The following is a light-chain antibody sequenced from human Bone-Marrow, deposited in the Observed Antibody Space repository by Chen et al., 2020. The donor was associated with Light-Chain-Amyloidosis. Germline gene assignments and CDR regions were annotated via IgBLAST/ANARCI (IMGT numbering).Light chain of an antibody. CDR2: SNS. J-gene: IGLJ2*01. CDR3: QTYDTTLSAAV. V-gene: IGLV1-40*01. CDR1: SANIGTGYD. Sequence: QSVLTQPPSLSGAPGQRVTISCAGSSANIGTGYDVHWYQQPPGSAPKVVIYSNSNRPSGVPDRFSGSKSGTTASLVITGLQADDEADDYCQTYDTTLSAAVFGGGTRLTVL.